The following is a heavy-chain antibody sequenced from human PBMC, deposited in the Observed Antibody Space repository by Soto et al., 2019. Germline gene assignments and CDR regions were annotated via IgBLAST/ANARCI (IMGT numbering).Heavy chain of an antibody. CDR1: GFTFSSYG. CDR3: ARDGTYSGSSFFQH. Sequence: GGSLRLSCAASGFTFSSYGMHWVRQAPGKGLEWVAVIWYDGSNKYYADSVKSRFTISRDNSKNTLYLQMNSLRAEDTAVYYCARDGTYSGSSFFQHWGQGTLVTVSS. CDR2: IWYDGSNK. V-gene: IGHV3-33*01. D-gene: IGHD1-26*01. J-gene: IGHJ1*01.